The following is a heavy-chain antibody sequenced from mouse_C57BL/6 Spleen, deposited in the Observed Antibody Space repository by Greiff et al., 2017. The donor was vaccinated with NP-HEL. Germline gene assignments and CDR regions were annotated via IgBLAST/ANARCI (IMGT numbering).Heavy chain of an antibody. Sequence: QVQLKESGAELVKPGASVKISCKASGYAFSSYWMNWVKQRPGKGLEWIGQIYPGDGDTNYNGKFKGKATLTADKSSSTAYMQLSSLTSEDSAVYFCARSGDGSWFAYWGQGTLVTVSA. D-gene: IGHD2-3*01. J-gene: IGHJ3*01. CDR2: IYPGDGDT. CDR1: GYAFSSYW. V-gene: IGHV1-80*01. CDR3: ARSGDGSWFAY.